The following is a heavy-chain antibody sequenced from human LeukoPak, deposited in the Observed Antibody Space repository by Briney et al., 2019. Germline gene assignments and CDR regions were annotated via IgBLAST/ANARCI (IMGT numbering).Heavy chain of an antibody. J-gene: IGHJ4*02. CDR3: ATKGHFYFDY. V-gene: IGHV1-24*01. D-gene: IGHD3-3*02. CDR2: FDPEDGET. Sequence: ASVKVSCKVSGYTLTELSIHWVRQAPGKGLEWMGGFDPEDGETINAQKFQGRVTMTEDTSTDTAYVELSSLRSEDTAVYYCATKGHFYFDYWGQGTLVTVSS. CDR1: GYTLTELS.